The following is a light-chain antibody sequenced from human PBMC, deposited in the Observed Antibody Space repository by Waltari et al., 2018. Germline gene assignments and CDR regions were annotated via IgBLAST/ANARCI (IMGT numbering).Light chain of an antibody. V-gene: IGKV2-28*01. CDR3: MQALQTPRT. CDR2: LGS. J-gene: IGKJ3*01. Sequence: VMTQSPLSLPVTPGDPASISSRSSQSLKHSNGYNYLDWFLQKPGQSPQLLISLGSNRASGVPDRFSGSGSGTDFTLRISRVEAEDVGVYYCMQALQTPRTFGPGTKLDIK. CDR1: QSLKHSNGYNY.